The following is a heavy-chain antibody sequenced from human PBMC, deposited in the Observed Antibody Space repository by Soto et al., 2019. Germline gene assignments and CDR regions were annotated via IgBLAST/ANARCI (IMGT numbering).Heavy chain of an antibody. Sequence: QVTLKESGPAVVKPTETLTLSCTISGFPLTNGKMGVSWIRQAPGKALERLAHFFSDAERSYSPSLQSRPIFSTDASGTQVVLSTTDMDPVDTGTSCCARVNADSSSHYNGMDAWGHGTTVTVAS. CDR1: GFPLTNGKMG. J-gene: IGHJ6*02. CDR3: ARVNADSSSHYNGMDA. CDR2: FFSDAER. V-gene: IGHV2-26*03. D-gene: IGHD6-6*01.